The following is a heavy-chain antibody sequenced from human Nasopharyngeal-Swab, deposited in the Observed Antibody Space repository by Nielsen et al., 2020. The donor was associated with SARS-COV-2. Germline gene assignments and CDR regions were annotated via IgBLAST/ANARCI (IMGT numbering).Heavy chain of an antibody. V-gene: IGHV3-9*01. CDR2: ISWNSGSI. CDR1: GFTFDDYA. J-gene: IGHJ5*02. CDR3: AKDTSSGWYVGWFDP. D-gene: IGHD6-13*01. Sequence: GGSLRLSCAASGFTFDDYAMHWVRQAPGKGLEWVSGISWNSGSIGYADSVKGRFTISRDNAKNSLYLQMSSLRAEDTALYYCAKDTSSGWYVGWFDPWGQGTLVTVSS.